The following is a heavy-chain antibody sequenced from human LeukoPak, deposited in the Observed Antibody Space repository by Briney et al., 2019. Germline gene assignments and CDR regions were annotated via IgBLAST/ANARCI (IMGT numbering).Heavy chain of an antibody. V-gene: IGHV6-1*01. D-gene: IGHD3-3*01. Sequence: SQTLSLTCAISGDSVSSNSAAWNWIRQSPSRGLEWLGRTYYGSKWYNDYAVSVKSRITINPDTSKNQFSLKLSSVTAADTAVYYCARHRLYYDLRGGNWFDPWGQGTLVTVSS. CDR3: ARHRLYYDLRGGNWFDP. CDR2: TYYGSKWYN. J-gene: IGHJ5*02. CDR1: GDSVSSNSAA.